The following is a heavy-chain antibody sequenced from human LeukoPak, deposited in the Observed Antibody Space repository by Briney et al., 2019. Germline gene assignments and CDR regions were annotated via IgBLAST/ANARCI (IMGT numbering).Heavy chain of an antibody. J-gene: IGHJ4*02. CDR1: GGSISSSSYY. Sequence: SSETLSLTCTVSGGSISSSSYYWGWIRQPPGKGLEWIGSIYYSGSTYYNPSLKSRVTISVDTSKNQFSLKLSSVTAADTAVYYCARGRGQQLGNFDYWGQGTLVTVSS. CDR3: ARGRGQQLGNFDY. D-gene: IGHD6-13*01. V-gene: IGHV4-39*07. CDR2: IYYSGST.